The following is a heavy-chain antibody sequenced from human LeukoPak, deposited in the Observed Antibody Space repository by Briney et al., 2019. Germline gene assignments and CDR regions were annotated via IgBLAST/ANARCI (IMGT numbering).Heavy chain of an antibody. J-gene: IGHJ6*02. Sequence: GVSLKISCKGSGYSFTSYWIGWVRQMPGKGLEWMGIIYPGDSDTRYSPSFQGQVTISADKSISTAYLQWSSLKASDTAMYYCARTGIAAAGYYYYYGMDVWGQGTTVTVSS. D-gene: IGHD6-13*01. CDR1: GYSFTSYW. CDR3: ARTGIAAAGYYYYYGMDV. CDR2: IYPGDSDT. V-gene: IGHV5-51*01.